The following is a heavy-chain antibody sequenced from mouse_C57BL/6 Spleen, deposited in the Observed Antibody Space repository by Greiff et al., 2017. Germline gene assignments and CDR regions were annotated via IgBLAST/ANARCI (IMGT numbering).Heavy chain of an antibody. V-gene: IGHV5-12*01. CDR2: ISNGGGST. CDR1: GFTFSDYY. J-gene: IGHJ4*01. CDR3: ARHPYAMDY. Sequence: EVHLVESGGGLVQPGGSLKLSCAASGFTFSDYYMYWVRQTPEKRLEWVAYISNGGGSTYYPDTVKGRFTISRDNAKNTLYLQMSRLKSEDTAMYYCARHPYAMDYWGQGTSVTVSS.